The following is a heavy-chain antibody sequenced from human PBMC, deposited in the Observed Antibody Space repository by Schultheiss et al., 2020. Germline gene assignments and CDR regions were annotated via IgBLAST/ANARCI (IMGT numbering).Heavy chain of an antibody. J-gene: IGHJ4*02. V-gene: IGHV3-23*01. CDR3: AKAGNYYDSSGYLPDY. D-gene: IGHD3-22*01. CDR2: ISGSGGST. CDR1: GFTFSSYA. Sequence: GGSLRLSCAASGFTFSSYAMSWVRQAPGKGLEWVSAISGSGGSTYYADSVKGRFTISRDNSKNTLYLQMNSLRAEDTAVYYCAKAGNYYDSSGYLPDYWGQGTLVTVSS.